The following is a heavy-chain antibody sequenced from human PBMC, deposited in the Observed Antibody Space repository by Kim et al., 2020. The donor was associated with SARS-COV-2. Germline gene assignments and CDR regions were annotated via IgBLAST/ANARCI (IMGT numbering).Heavy chain of an antibody. D-gene: IGHD2-8*01. Sequence: ASVKVSCQASGYTFTSYAMHWVRQAPGQRLEWMGWINAGNGNTKYSQKFQGRVTITRDTSASTAYMELSSLRSEDTAVYYCASLLLYQTHMDVWGQGTTVTVSS. CDR2: INAGNGNT. CDR3: ASLLLYQTHMDV. CDR1: GYTFTSYA. J-gene: IGHJ6*02. V-gene: IGHV1-3*01.